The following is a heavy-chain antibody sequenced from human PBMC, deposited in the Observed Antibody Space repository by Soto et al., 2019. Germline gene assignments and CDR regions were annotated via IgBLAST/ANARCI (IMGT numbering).Heavy chain of an antibody. CDR3: ARDRSWDDSSRYYYVGDAFDI. D-gene: IGHD3-22*01. CDR1: GFTFSSYG. J-gene: IGHJ3*02. Sequence: QVQLVESGGGVVQPGRSLRLSCAASGFTFSSYGMHWVRQAPGKGLEWVAVIWYDGSKKYYADSVKGRFTISRDNSKNKLDLQMMSLRAEDTAVYYCARDRSWDDSSRYYYVGDAFDIWGQGTMVTVSS. V-gene: IGHV3-33*01. CDR2: IWYDGSKK.